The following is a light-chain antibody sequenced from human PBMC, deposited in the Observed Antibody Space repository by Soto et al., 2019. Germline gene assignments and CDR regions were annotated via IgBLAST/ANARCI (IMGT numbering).Light chain of an antibody. CDR1: SSNIGSNT. J-gene: IGLJ1*01. V-gene: IGLV1-44*01. CDR2: SSI. Sequence: QSVLTQPPSASGTPGQRVTISCSGSSSNIGSNTVNWYQKFPGTAPKLLIYSSILRPSGVPDRFSGSKSGTSASLAISGLQSEDEAEYYCCSYAGTRTSWVFGTGTKVTVL. CDR3: CSYAGTRTSWV.